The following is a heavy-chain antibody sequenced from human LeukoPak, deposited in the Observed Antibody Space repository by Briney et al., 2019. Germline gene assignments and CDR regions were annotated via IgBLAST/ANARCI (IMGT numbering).Heavy chain of an antibody. J-gene: IGHJ6*03. D-gene: IGHD3-10*01. CDR3: ARSRFPYYRLSGADYYTDV. CDR1: GYTFTGYY. CDR2: INPNSGGT. Sequence: GASVKVSCKASGYTFTGYYMHWVRQAPGQGLEWMGWINPNSGGTNYAQKFQGRVTVKADKPTSTVYMELSSLRSEDTAVYYCARSRFPYYRLSGADYYTDVWGKGTTVTVSS. V-gene: IGHV1-2*02.